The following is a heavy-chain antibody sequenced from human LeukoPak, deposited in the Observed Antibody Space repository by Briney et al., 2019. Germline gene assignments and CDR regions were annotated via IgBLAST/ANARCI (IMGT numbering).Heavy chain of an antibody. V-gene: IGHV3-48*03. D-gene: IGHD6-6*01. J-gene: IGHJ4*02. Sequence: PGGSLRLPCAASRFTFSTYEMSWVRQAPGKGLEWISYIGSSGSIIYYADSVKGRFTISRDNARNSLYLQMNSLRAEDTAVYYCATTGGSTWYYFDYWGQGALVTVSS. CDR1: RFTFSTYE. CDR3: ATTGGSTWYYFDY. CDR2: IGSSGSII.